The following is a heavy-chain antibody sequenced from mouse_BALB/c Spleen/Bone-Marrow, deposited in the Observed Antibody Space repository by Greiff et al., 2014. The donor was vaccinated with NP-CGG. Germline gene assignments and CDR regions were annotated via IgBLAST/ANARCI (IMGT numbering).Heavy chain of an antibody. D-gene: IGHD2-3*01. CDR1: GFTFSSFG. CDR3: TRKWALMTHYYAMDY. Sequence: EVQRVESGGGLVQPGGSRKLSCAASGFTFSSFGMHWVRQAQEKGLEWVAYISSGSSTIYYADTVKGRFTISRDNPKNTLFLEMTRLRSEDSAMYYCTRKWALMTHYYAMDYWGQGTSVTVSS. J-gene: IGHJ4*01. CDR2: ISSGSSTI. V-gene: IGHV5-17*02.